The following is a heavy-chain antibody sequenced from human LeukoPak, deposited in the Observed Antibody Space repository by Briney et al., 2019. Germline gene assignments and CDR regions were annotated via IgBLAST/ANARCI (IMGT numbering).Heavy chain of an antibody. Sequence: ASVNVSFKASGYTFTGYYMHWVRQAPGQGLEWMGWINPNNGGTNYAQKLQGRVTMTRDTSINTAYMELTSLRSDDTAVYYCAREGYCSGGMCPVEYWGLGTLVTVSS. CDR2: INPNNGGT. J-gene: IGHJ4*02. D-gene: IGHD2-15*01. CDR1: GYTFTGYY. V-gene: IGHV1-2*02. CDR3: AREGYCSGGMCPVEY.